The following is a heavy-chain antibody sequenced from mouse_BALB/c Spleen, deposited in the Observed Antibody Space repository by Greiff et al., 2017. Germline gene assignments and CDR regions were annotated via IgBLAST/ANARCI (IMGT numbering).Heavy chain of an antibody. CDR3: ARGGIYYGNGGSAMDY. J-gene: IGHJ4*01. V-gene: IGHV1-9*01. CDR1: GYTFSSYW. Sequence: QVQLQQSGAELMKPGASVKISCKATGYTFSSYWIEWVKQRPGHGLEWIGEILPGSGSTNYNEKFKGKATFTADTSSNTAYMQLSSLTSEDSAVYYCARGGIYYGNGGSAMDYWGQGTSVTVSS. CDR2: ILPGSGST. D-gene: IGHD2-1*01.